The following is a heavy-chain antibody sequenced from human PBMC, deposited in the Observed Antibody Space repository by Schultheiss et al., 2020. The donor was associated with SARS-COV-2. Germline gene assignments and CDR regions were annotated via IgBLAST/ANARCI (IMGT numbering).Heavy chain of an antibody. CDR1: GFTVSSNY. Sequence: GESLKISCAASGFTVSSNYMSWVRQAPGKGLEWVSVIYSGGSTYYADSVKGRFTISRDNSKNTLYLQMNSLRAEDTAVYYCARSLYGDYRYYYYGMDVWGQGTTVTVSS. V-gene: IGHV3-53*01. J-gene: IGHJ6*02. CDR2: IYSGGST. CDR3: ARSLYGDYRYYYYGMDV. D-gene: IGHD4-17*01.